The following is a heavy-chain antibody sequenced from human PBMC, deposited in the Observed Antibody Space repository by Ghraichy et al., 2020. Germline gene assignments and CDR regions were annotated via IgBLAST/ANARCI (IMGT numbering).Heavy chain of an antibody. D-gene: IGHD6-13*01. CDR3: AREYSSSWYVLNYYYYYGMDV. CDR2: IYWDDDK. J-gene: IGHJ6*02. CDR1: GFSLSTSGVG. Sequence: SGPTLVKPTQTLTLTCTFSGFSLSTSGVGVGWIRQPPGKALEWLALIYWDDDKCYSPSLKSRLTITKDTSKNQVVLTMTNMDPVDTATYYCAREYSSSWYVLNYYYYYGMDVWGQGTTVTVSS. V-gene: IGHV2-5*02.